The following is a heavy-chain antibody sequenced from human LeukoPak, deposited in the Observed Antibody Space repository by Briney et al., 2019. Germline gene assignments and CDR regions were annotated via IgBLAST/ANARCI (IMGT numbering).Heavy chain of an antibody. CDR3: ARGGLLGAIGYYFDY. J-gene: IGHJ4*02. Sequence: WASVKVSCKASGYTFTSYGISWVRQAPGQGLEWMGWISAYNGNTDYSQKLQGRVTMTTDTSTSTAYMELSSLRSEDTAVYYCARGGLLGAIGYYFDYWGQGTLVTVSS. D-gene: IGHD1-26*01. CDR2: ISAYNGNT. V-gene: IGHV1-18*01. CDR1: GYTFTSYG.